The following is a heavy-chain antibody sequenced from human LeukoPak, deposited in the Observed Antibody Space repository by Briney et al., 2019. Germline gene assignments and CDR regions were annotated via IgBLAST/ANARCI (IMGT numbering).Heavy chain of an antibody. V-gene: IGHV4-59*08. CDR3: ARHPSRGYCSSTSCYRMDV. Sequence: SETLSLTCAVYGGSFSGYYWSWIRQPPGKGLEWIGYIYYSGSTNYNPSLKSRVTISVDTSKNQFSLKLSSVTAADTAVYYCARHPSRGYCSSTSCYRMDVWGQGTTVTVSS. CDR1: GGSFSGYY. D-gene: IGHD2-2*01. CDR2: IYYSGST. J-gene: IGHJ6*02.